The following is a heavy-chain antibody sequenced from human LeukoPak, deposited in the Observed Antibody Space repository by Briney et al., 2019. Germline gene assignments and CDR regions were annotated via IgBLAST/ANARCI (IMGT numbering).Heavy chain of an antibody. CDR1: GFTVSTNY. J-gene: IGHJ4*02. V-gene: IGHV3-48*03. Sequence: PGGSLRLSCAASGFTVSTNYMNWVRQAPGKGLEWVSYISSSGSAIYYADSVKGRFTISRDNAKNSLYLQMNSLRAEDTAVYYCARANYYDTSGFDYWGQGTLVTVSS. D-gene: IGHD3-22*01. CDR3: ARANYYDTSGFDY. CDR2: ISSSGSAI.